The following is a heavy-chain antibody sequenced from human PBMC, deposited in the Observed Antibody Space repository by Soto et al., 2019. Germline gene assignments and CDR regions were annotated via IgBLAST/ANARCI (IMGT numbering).Heavy chain of an antibody. V-gene: IGHV3-30*18. D-gene: IGHD2-2*01. J-gene: IGHJ6*02. CDR3: AKDLALYQIGSHYGMDV. CDR1: GFNFSSYV. Sequence: PGGSLRLSCVASGFNFSSYVIHWVRQSPGKGLEWVAVISFDGTNTFEADSVKGRFTISRDNSRNILYLEMNSLRIEDTAVYYCAKDLALYQIGSHYGMDVWGPGTTVTVSS. CDR2: ISFDGTNT.